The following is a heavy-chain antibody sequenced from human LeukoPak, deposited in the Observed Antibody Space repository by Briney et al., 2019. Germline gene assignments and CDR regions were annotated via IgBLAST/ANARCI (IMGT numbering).Heavy chain of an antibody. J-gene: IGHJ5*02. D-gene: IGHD6-25*01. CDR1: GYTFTSYA. CDR2: INAGNGNT. Sequence: ASVKVSCKASGYTFTSYAMHWVRQAPGQRLEWMGWINAGNGNTNYAQKLQGRVTMTTDTSTSTAYMELRSLRSDDTAVYYCARAYFTGYSSGVDWFDPWGQGTLVTVSS. V-gene: IGHV1-3*01. CDR3: ARAYFTGYSSGVDWFDP.